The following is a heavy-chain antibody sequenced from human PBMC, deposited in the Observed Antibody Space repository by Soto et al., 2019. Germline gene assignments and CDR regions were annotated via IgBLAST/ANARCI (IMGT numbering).Heavy chain of an antibody. CDR1: GGSISSYY. CDR3: ARTTLRYFDWLLSPLQFDY. CDR2: IYYSGST. D-gene: IGHD3-9*01. Sequence: PSETLSLTCTVSGGSISSYYWSWIRQPPGKGLEWIGYIYYSGSTNYNPSLKSRVTISVDTSKNQFSLKLSSVTAADTAVYYCARTTLRYFDWLLSPLQFDYWGQGTLVTVSS. J-gene: IGHJ4*02. V-gene: IGHV4-59*08.